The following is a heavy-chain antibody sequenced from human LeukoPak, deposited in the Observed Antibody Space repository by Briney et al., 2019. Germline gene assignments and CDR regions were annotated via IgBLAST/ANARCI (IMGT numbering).Heavy chain of an antibody. CDR2: ISGSGGST. V-gene: IGHV3-23*01. CDR3: AKVTPPAYYYDSSGGY. D-gene: IGHD3-22*01. J-gene: IGHJ4*02. Sequence: GGSLRLSCAASGFTFSSYAMSWVRQAPGKGLEWVSAISGSGGSTYYADSVKGRFTISSDNSKNTLYLQMNSLRAEDTAVYYCAKVTPPAYYYDSSGGYWGQGTLVTVSS. CDR1: GFTFSSYA.